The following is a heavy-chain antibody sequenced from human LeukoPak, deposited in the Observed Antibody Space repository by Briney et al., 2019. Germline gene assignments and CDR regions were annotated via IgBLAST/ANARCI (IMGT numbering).Heavy chain of an antibody. V-gene: IGHV4-31*11. CDR2: IYYSGSA. CDR1: GGSISSADFY. J-gene: IGHJ4*02. CDR3: ARGSDYFDY. Sequence: PSETLSLTCDVSGGSISSADFYWSWIRQHPGKGLEWIGFIYYSGSAYYNPSLKSRVSISVDTSKNQFSLTLNSVTAADTAVYYCARGSDYFDYWGQGTLVTVSS.